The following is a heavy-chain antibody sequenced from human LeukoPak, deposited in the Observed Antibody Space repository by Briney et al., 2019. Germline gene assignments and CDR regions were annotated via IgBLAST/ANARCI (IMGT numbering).Heavy chain of an antibody. D-gene: IGHD6-19*01. CDR2: IRYDGSNK. Sequence: GGSLRLSCAASGFTFSSYGMHWVRQAPGKGLEWVAFIRYDGSNKYYADSVKGRFTISRDNSKNTLYLQMSSLRAEDTAVYYCAKTAGWLPTSWFDPWGQGTLVTVSS. CDR1: GFTFSSYG. CDR3: AKTAGWLPTSWFDP. V-gene: IGHV3-30*02. J-gene: IGHJ5*02.